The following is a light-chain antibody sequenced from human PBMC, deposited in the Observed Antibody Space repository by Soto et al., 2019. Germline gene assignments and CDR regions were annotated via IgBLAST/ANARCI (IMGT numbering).Light chain of an antibody. CDR3: QQYNNWPQT. CDR1: QSVSSN. Sequence: EIVMTQSPATLSVSPGERATLSCRASQSVSSNLAWYQQKPGQAPRLLIYGASTRATGIPARFGGSGSGTEFTLTISSLQSEGFAVYYCQQYNNWPQTFGQGTKV. V-gene: IGKV3-15*01. CDR2: GAS. J-gene: IGKJ1*01.